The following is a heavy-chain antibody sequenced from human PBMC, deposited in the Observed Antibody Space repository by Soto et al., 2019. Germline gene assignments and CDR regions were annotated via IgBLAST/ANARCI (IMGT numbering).Heavy chain of an antibody. CDR2: ISGSGGST. CDR3: AKAGRYYDSSGYRDY. Sequence: GSLRLSCAASGFTFSSYAMSWVRQAPGKGLEWVSAISGSGGSTYYADSVKGRFTISRDNSKNTLYLQMNSLRAEDTAVYYCAKAGRYYDSSGYRDYWGQGTLVTGLL. D-gene: IGHD3-22*01. J-gene: IGHJ4*02. CDR1: GFTFSSYA. V-gene: IGHV3-23*01.